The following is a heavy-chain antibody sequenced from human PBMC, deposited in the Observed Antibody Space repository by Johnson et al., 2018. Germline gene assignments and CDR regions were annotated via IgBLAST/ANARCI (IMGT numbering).Heavy chain of an antibody. CDR1: GFTFSSYA. CDR3: ASLEDYDDYYMDV. CDR2: ISYDGSNK. V-gene: IGHV3-30-3*01. J-gene: IGHJ6*03. Sequence: QVQLVESGGGVVQPGRSLRLSCAASGFTFSSYAMHWVRQAPGKGLEWVAVISYDGSNKYYADSVKGRVTISRDNSKNTRYLQMNSLRAEDTAVYYCASLEDYDDYYMDVWGKGTTVTVSS.